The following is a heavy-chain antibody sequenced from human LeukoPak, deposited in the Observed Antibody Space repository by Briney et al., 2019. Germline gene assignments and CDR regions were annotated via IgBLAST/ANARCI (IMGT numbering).Heavy chain of an antibody. CDR1: GGSISSSRYY. J-gene: IGHJ3*02. V-gene: IGHV4-39*07. CDR2: IYYSGST. CDR3: ARTCSSTSCYTDVDAFDI. Sequence: SETLSLTCTVSGGSISSSRYYWGWIRQPPGKGLEWIGSIYYSGSTYYNPSLKSRVTISVDTSKNQFSLKLSSVTAADTAVYYCARTCSSTSCYTDVDAFDIWGQGTMVTVSS. D-gene: IGHD2-2*02.